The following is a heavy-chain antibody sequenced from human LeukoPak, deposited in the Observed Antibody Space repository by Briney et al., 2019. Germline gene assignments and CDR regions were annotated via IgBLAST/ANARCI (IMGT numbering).Heavy chain of an antibody. Sequence: GESLKISCKGSGYSFTSYWIGWVRQMPGKGLEWMGIIYPGDSDTRYSPSFQGQVTISADKSISTAYLQWSSLKASGTAMYYCARSASGYGDYGDAFDIWGQGTMVTVSS. D-gene: IGHD4-17*01. CDR3: ARSASGYGDYGDAFDI. CDR1: GYSFTSYW. V-gene: IGHV5-51*01. J-gene: IGHJ3*02. CDR2: IYPGDSDT.